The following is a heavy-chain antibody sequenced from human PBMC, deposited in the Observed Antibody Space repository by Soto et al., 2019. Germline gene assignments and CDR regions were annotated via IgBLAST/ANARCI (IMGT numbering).Heavy chain of an antibody. D-gene: IGHD3-10*01. CDR2: ISSSSSYI. CDR3: AREPGANYGSGSAFDY. Sequence: EVQLVESGGGLVKPGGSLRLSCAASGFTFSSYSMNWVRQAPGKGLEWVSSISSSSSYIYYADSVKGRFTISRDNAKNSLYLKMNSLRAEDTAVYYCAREPGANYGSGSAFDYWGQGTLVTVSS. J-gene: IGHJ4*02. V-gene: IGHV3-21*01. CDR1: GFTFSSYS.